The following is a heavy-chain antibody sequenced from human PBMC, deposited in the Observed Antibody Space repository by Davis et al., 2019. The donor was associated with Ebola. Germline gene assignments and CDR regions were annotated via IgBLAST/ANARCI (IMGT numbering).Heavy chain of an antibody. V-gene: IGHV3-66*01. D-gene: IGHD5-24*01. J-gene: IGHJ5*02. CDR1: GFTVSSSY. Sequence: PGGSLRLSCAASGFTVSSSYMSWVRQAPGKGLQWVSVFYIGGSTYYADSVKGRFTLSRDTSKNMLYLQMNGLRVEDTAVYYCARGDGYNYWISWGQGTLVTVSS. CDR2: FYIGGST. CDR3: ARGDGYNYWIS.